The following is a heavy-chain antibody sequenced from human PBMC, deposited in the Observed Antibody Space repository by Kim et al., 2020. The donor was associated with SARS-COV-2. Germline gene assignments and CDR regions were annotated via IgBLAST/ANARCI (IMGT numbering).Heavy chain of an antibody. J-gene: IGHJ4*02. CDR1: GYSISSGYY. D-gene: IGHD1-26*01. V-gene: IGHV4-38-2*02. CDR3: ARAIVGATGGLDF. CDR2: IYHGGTT. Sequence: SETLSLTCTVSGYSISSGYYWGWIRQPPGKGLEWIGSIYHGGTTSYNLSLRSRVSISLDTSKNHFFLKLGSVTAADTAIYYCARAIVGATGGLDFWGQGTLVTVSS.